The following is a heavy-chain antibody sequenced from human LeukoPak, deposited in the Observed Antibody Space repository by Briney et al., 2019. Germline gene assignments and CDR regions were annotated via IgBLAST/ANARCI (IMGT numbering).Heavy chain of an antibody. CDR3: ATLGATSFDY. CDR2: IVPNSGGT. V-gene: IGHV1-2*02. CDR1: GYTFTDYY. D-gene: IGHD1-26*01. J-gene: IGHJ4*02. Sequence: ASVKFSCKTSGYTFTDYYIHWVRQAPGQGLEWMGWIVPNSGGTKYAQKFQGRVTMTRDTSISTAYMELSRLRYDDTAVYYCATLGATSFDYWGQGALVTVSS.